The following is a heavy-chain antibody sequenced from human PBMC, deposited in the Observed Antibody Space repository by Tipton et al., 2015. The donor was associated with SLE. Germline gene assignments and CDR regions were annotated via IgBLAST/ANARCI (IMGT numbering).Heavy chain of an antibody. CDR2: IIPIFGTA. Sequence: QLVQSGAEVKKPGSSVKVSCKASGGTFSSYAISWVRQAPGQGLEWMGGIIPIFGTANYAQKFQGRVTITTDESTSTAYMELSSLRSEDTAVYYCARETMYGYSYGSYYYYGMDVWGQGTTVTVSS. J-gene: IGHJ6*02. D-gene: IGHD5-18*01. V-gene: IGHV1-69*05. CDR3: ARETMYGYSYGSYYYYGMDV. CDR1: GGTFSSYA.